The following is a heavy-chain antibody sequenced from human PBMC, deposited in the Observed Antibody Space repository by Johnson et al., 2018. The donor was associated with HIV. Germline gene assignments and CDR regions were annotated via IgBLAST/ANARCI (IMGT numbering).Heavy chain of an antibody. Sequence: QVQLVESGGGVVQPGGSLRLSCAASGFTFSSYGMHWVRQAPGKGLEWVAFIRYDGSNKYYADSVKGRFTISRDNSKNTLHLQMNSLRPEDTAVYYCARERVAVTGPTRAVDIWGQGTMVTVSS. V-gene: IGHV3-30*02. CDR3: ARERVAVTGPTRAVDI. CDR1: GFTFSSYG. J-gene: IGHJ3*02. D-gene: IGHD6-19*01. CDR2: IRYDGSNK.